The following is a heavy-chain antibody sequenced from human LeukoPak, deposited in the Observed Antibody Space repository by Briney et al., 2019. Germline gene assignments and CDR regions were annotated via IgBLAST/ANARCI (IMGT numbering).Heavy chain of an antibody. Sequence: GGSLRLSCAASGFTFSSFEMNWVRQAPGKGLVWVSLINGDGSTLSYADSVKGRFTISRDNAKNRLYLQMNSLGAEDTAVYYCASTIGSAGTQYWGQGTLVTVSS. V-gene: IGHV3-74*01. CDR3: ASTIGSAGTQY. CDR1: GFTFSSFE. CDR2: INGDGSTL. J-gene: IGHJ4*02. D-gene: IGHD6-13*01.